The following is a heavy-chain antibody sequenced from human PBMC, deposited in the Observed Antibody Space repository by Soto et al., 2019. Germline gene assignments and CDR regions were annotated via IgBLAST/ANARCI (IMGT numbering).Heavy chain of an antibody. CDR3: ASGYSSIWYLGDYYHYRLDV. Sequence: GESLKISGKGSGYSFTSYWIGWVRHMPGKGLEWMGIIYPGDSDTRYSPSFQGQVTISADKSISTAYLQWSSLKASDTAMYYCASGYSSIWYLGDYYHYRLDVWGQGTTVTGSS. J-gene: IGHJ6*02. D-gene: IGHD6-13*01. CDR1: GYSFTSYW. V-gene: IGHV5-51*01. CDR2: IYPGDSDT.